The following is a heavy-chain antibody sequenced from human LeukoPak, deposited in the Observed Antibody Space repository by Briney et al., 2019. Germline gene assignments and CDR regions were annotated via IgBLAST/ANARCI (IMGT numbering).Heavy chain of an antibody. CDR2: IIPIFGTA. CDR1: GGTFSSYA. Sequence: SVKVSCKAPGGTFSSYAISWVRQAPGQGLEWMGGIIPIFGTANYAQKFQGRVTITADESTSTAYMELSSLRSEDTAVYYCARLTYYYDSSGYLDAFDIWGQGTMVTVSS. D-gene: IGHD3-22*01. J-gene: IGHJ3*02. CDR3: ARLTYYYDSSGYLDAFDI. V-gene: IGHV1-69*13.